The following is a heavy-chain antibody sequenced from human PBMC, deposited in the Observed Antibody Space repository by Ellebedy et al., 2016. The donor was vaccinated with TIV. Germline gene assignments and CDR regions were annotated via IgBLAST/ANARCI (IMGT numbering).Heavy chain of an antibody. J-gene: IGHJ4*02. V-gene: IGHV3-23*01. D-gene: IGHD2-15*01. CDR3: AKGSSSGFSDDSLGFEY. Sequence: GGSLRLSCAASGFTFSSFAMHWVRQPPGKGLEWLSVISGDGRTISQADSVKGRFTITRDNSKNTLYAQRNRLTTEDTAVYYCAKGSSSGFSDDSLGFEYWGQGTVVTVSS. CDR2: ISGDGRTI. CDR1: GFTFSSFA.